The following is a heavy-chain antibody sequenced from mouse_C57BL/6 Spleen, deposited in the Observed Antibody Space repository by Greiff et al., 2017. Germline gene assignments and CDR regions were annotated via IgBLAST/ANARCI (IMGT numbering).Heavy chain of an antibody. V-gene: IGHV1-81*01. J-gene: IGHJ2*01. CDR3: ARGGYGSSYPYYFDY. CDR2: IYPRSGNT. CDR1: GYTFTSYG. Sequence: VQLQQSGAELARPGASVKLSCKASGYTFTSYGISWVKQRTGQGLEWIGEIYPRSGNTYYNEKFKGKATLTADKSSSTAYMELRSLTSEDSAVYFCARGGYGSSYPYYFDYWGQGTTLTVSS. D-gene: IGHD1-1*01.